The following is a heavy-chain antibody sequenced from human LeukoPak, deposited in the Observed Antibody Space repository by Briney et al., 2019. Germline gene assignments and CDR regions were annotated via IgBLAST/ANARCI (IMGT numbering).Heavy chain of an antibody. CDR1: GGTFNNYA. CDR2: IIPIFGTA. CDR3: ARSGSYPNYYFDY. Sequence: SVKVSCKASGGTFNNYAISRVRQAPGQGLEWMGRIIPIFGTADYAQKFQGRVTVTTDESTSTAYMELSRLRSEDTAVYYCARSGSYPNYYFDYWGQGTLVTVSS. V-gene: IGHV1-69*05. J-gene: IGHJ4*02. D-gene: IGHD1-26*01.